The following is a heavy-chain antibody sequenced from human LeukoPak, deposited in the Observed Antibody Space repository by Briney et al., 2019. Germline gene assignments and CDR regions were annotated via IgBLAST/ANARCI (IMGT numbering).Heavy chain of an antibody. CDR1: GFTFNNYG. V-gene: IGHV3-23*01. CDR3: ARLSQQSYAWVGD. Sequence: GGSLRLSCVASGFTFNNYGMTWVRQAPGKGLEWISGLSSGGGSPYYADSVKGRFTISRDNSKNTLFLQLNSLKTEDTAVYYCARLSQQSYAWVGDWGQGTLVTVSS. J-gene: IGHJ4*02. CDR2: LSSGGGSP. D-gene: IGHD2-2*01.